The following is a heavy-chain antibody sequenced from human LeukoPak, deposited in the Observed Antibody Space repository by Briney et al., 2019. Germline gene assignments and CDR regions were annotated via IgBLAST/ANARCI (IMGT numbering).Heavy chain of an antibody. J-gene: IGHJ4*02. CDR1: GGSISSYY. V-gene: IGHV4-59*08. CDR3: ARHVRYYDSSGYYYFDY. D-gene: IGHD3-22*01. Sequence: SETLSLTCTVSGGSISSYYWSWIRQPPGKGLEWIGYIYYSGSTNYNPSLKSRVTISVDTSKNQFSLKLSSVTAADTAVYYCARHVRYYDSSGYYYFDYWGQGTLDTVSS. CDR2: IYYSGST.